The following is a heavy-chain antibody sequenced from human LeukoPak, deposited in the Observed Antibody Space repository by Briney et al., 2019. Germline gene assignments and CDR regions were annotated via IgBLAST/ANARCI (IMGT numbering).Heavy chain of an antibody. Sequence: SVKVSCKASGGTFSSYAISWVRQAPGQGLEWMGGIIPIFGTANHAQKFQGRVTITADESTSTAYMELSSLRSEDTAVYYCARDHDFWSGYYTGVFDYWGQGTLVTVSS. V-gene: IGHV1-69*13. CDR1: GGTFSSYA. J-gene: IGHJ4*02. D-gene: IGHD3-3*01. CDR3: ARDHDFWSGYYTGVFDY. CDR2: IIPIFGTA.